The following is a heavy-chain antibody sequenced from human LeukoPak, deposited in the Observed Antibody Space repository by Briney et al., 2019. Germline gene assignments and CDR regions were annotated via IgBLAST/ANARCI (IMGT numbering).Heavy chain of an antibody. Sequence: KPGGSLRPSCAASGFTFSDYYMSWIRQAPGKGLEWVSYISSSSSYTNYADSVKGRFTISRDNAKNSLYLQMSSLRAEDTAVYYCARVAYGDYDAEYFQHWGQGTLVTVSS. J-gene: IGHJ1*01. CDR3: ARVAYGDYDAEYFQH. V-gene: IGHV3-11*05. D-gene: IGHD4-17*01. CDR2: ISSSSSYT. CDR1: GFTFSDYY.